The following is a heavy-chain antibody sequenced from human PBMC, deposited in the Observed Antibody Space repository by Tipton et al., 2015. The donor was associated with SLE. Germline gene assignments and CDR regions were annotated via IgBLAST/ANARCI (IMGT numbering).Heavy chain of an antibody. D-gene: IGHD3-3*01. V-gene: IGHV4-59*01. J-gene: IGHJ3*02. CDR2: IYYSGST. CDR3: GGYYDFGSDAFDI. CDR1: GGSISSYY. Sequence: TLSLTCTVSGGSISSYYWSWIRQPPGKGLEWIGYIYYSGSTNYNPSLKSRVTISVDTSKNQFSLKLSSVTAADTAVYYCGGYYDFGSDAFDIWGQGTMVTVSS.